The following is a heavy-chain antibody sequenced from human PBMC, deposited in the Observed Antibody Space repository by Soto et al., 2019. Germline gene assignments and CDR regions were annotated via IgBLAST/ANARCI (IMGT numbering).Heavy chain of an antibody. Sequence: GESLKISCKGSGYSFTSYWIGWVRQMPGKGLEWMGIIYPGDSDTRYSPSFQGQVTISADKSISTAYLQWSSLKASDTAMYYCARQETTVTTGDYYYYYGMDVWGQGTTVTVSS. CDR2: IYPGDSDT. J-gene: IGHJ6*02. CDR1: GYSFTSYW. CDR3: ARQETTVTTGDYYYYYGMDV. V-gene: IGHV5-51*01. D-gene: IGHD4-17*01.